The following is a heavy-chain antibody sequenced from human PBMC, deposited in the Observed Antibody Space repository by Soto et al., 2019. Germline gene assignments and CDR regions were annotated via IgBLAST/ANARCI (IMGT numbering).Heavy chain of an antibody. Sequence: QVQLVESGGGVVQPGRSLRLSCAASGFTFSSCAMHWVRQAPGKGLEWEALISYDGSNKYYADSVKGRFTISRDNSKNTLYMQMNSLRAEDTAVYYCARDKRDLRFLEWSYYFDYWGQGTLVTVSS. CDR2: ISYDGSNK. V-gene: IGHV3-30-3*01. D-gene: IGHD3-3*01. CDR1: GFTFSSCA. CDR3: ARDKRDLRFLEWSYYFDY. J-gene: IGHJ4*02.